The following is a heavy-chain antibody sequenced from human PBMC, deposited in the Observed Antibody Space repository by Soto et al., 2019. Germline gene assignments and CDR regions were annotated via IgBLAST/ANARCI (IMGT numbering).Heavy chain of an antibody. D-gene: IGHD3-22*01. CDR3: ARDLWLSTTSYYYYGMEV. CDR2: IYYSGST. Sequence: SETLSLTCTFSVVSISSGGYYWSWIRQHPWKGLEWIGYIYYSGSTYYNPSLKSRVTISVDTSKNQFSLKLSSVTAADTAVYYCARDLWLSTTSYYYYGMEVWGQGTTVTVSS. CDR1: VVSISSGGYY. J-gene: IGHJ6*02. V-gene: IGHV4-31*03.